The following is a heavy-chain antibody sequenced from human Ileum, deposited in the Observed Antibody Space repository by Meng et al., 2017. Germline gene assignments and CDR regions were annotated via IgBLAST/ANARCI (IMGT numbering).Heavy chain of an antibody. CDR2: IYYTGSA. V-gene: IGHV4-31*03. Sequence: QVQLQESGPGLVKPSQTLSLTCSVSGDSISSGGYYWSWIRQLPGKGLEWIGNIYYTGSAYYNPSLKSRVSISVDTSKNQFSLSLSSMTAADTAVYYCARDHMGSLDYWGQGILVTVSS. CDR1: GDSISSGGYY. D-gene: IGHD1-26*01. J-gene: IGHJ4*02. CDR3: ARDHMGSLDY.